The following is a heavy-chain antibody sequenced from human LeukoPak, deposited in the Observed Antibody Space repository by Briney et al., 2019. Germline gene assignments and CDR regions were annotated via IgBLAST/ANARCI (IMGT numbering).Heavy chain of an antibody. D-gene: IGHD2-15*01. CDR3: ARGGGYCSGGSCYFMKRYYYYGMDV. J-gene: IGHJ6*02. V-gene: IGHV4-4*07. Sequence: RIXXSXXTNYNPYLKSRLTMSVDTSKNQFSLKLSSVTAADTAVYYCARGGGYCSGGSCYFMKRYYYYGMDVWGQGTTVTVSS. CDR2: IXXSXXT.